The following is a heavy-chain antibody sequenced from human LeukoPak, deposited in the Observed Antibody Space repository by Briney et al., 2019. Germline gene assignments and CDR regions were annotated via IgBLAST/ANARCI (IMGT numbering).Heavy chain of an antibody. CDR2: IYHSGST. V-gene: IGHV4-30-2*05. CDR3: ASPYYYGSGSYYTGRDAFDI. CDR1: GGSISSGGYY. J-gene: IGHJ3*02. Sequence: PSETLSLTCTVSGGSISSGGYYWSWIRQPPGKGLEWIGYIYHSGSTYFNPSLKSRVTISVDTSKNQFSLKLSSVTAADTAVYYCASPYYYGSGSYYTGRDAFDIWGQGTMVTVSS. D-gene: IGHD3-10*01.